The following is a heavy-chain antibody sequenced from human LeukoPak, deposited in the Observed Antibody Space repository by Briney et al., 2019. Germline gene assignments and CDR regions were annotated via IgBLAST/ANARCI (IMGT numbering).Heavy chain of an antibody. Sequence: GGSLRLSCAASGFTFSSYSMNWVRQAPGKGLEWVSSISGSSSYIYYADSVKGRFTISRDNAKNSLYLQMNSLRAKDTAVYYCARVASNIPAARVSFDYWGQGTLVTVSS. V-gene: IGHV3-21*01. D-gene: IGHD2-2*01. CDR1: GFTFSSYS. CDR2: ISGSSSYI. CDR3: ARVASNIPAARVSFDY. J-gene: IGHJ4*02.